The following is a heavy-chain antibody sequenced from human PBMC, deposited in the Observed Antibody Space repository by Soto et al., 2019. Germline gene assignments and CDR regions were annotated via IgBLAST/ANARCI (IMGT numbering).Heavy chain of an antibody. CDR1: GFTFSSYW. CDR2: IKQDGTDK. Sequence: PGGSLRLSCAASGFTFSSYWMSWVRRAPGKGLEWVANIKQDGTDKYYVDSVKGRFTISRDNARNSLYLQMNSLRAEDTAVYYCARDLRIAAATWVYYYMDVWGKGTTVTVSS. V-gene: IGHV3-7*01. CDR3: ARDLRIAAATWVYYYMDV. J-gene: IGHJ6*03. D-gene: IGHD6-13*01.